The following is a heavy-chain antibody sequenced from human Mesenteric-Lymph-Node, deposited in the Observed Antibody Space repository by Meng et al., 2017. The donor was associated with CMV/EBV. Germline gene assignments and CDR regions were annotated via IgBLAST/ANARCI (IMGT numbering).Heavy chain of an antibody. Sequence: GGSLRLSCAASGFTFSSHWMSWVRQAPGKGLEWVANIRQDGSEKYCVDSVKGRFTISRDNAKNTLYLQMNSLRAEDTAVYYCARDDDGPQAFDMWGQGTMVTVSS. V-gene: IGHV3-7*01. J-gene: IGHJ3*02. CDR1: GFTFSSHW. D-gene: IGHD3-16*01. CDR3: ARDDDGPQAFDM. CDR2: IRQDGSEK.